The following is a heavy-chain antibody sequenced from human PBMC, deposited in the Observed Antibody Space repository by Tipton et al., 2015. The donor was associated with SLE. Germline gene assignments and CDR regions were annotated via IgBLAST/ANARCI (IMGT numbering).Heavy chain of an antibody. CDR3: SRSTGLPAERRYYYGVDL. J-gene: IGHJ6*02. CDR2: INPSDGRK. CDR1: GYSFTSHY. D-gene: IGHD2-2*01. Sequence: QSGPEVKKPGASVKVSCMPSGYSFTSHYIHWVRQAPGQGLEWMGVINPSDGRKTYAQKFQDRVTMTRDTSTVYMELSSLTSEDTAVYFCSRSTGLPAERRYYYGVDLWGQGTTVKVSS. V-gene: IGHV1-46*01.